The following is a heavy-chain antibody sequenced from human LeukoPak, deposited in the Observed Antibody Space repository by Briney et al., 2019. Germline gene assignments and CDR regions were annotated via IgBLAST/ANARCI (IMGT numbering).Heavy chain of an antibody. J-gene: IGHJ3*01. CDR1: GGSISSYY. CDR2: IYYSGST. Sequence: SETLSLTCTVSGGSISSYYWSWIRQPPGKGLEWIGYIYYSGSTNYNPSLKSRVTISVDTSKNQFSLKLSSVTADDTAVYYCATTGSDWHGAFDVWGQGTTVTVSS. V-gene: IGHV4-59*01. CDR3: ATTGSDWHGAFDV. D-gene: IGHD6-19*01.